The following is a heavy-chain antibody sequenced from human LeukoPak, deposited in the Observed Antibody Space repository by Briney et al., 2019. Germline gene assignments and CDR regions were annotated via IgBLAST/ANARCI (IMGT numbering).Heavy chain of an antibody. J-gene: IGHJ6*03. CDR1: GGTFISYA. D-gene: IGHD2-2*02. Sequence: ASVKVSCKASGGTFISYAISWVRQAPGQGLEWMGGIIPIFGTANYAQKFQGRVTITTDESTSTAYMELSSLRSEDTAVYYCARGRVVVVPAAIPSYYMDVWGKGTTVTVSS. CDR3: ARGRVVVVPAAIPSYYMDV. CDR2: IIPIFGTA. V-gene: IGHV1-69*05.